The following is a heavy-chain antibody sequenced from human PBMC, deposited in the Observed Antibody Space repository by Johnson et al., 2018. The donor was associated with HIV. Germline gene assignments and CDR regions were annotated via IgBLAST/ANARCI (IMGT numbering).Heavy chain of an antibody. Sequence: VQLVESGGGLIQPGGSLRLSCAASGFTVSSNYMSWVRQAPGKGLEWVAVISYDGGNKYYADSVKGRFTISTDNSKNTLYLQMNSLRLEDTAVYYCAREVHYDSSDYYERYAFDVWGQGTTVIVSS. D-gene: IGHD3-22*01. CDR3: AREVHYDSSDYYERYAFDV. V-gene: IGHV3-30*14. CDR2: ISYDGGNK. J-gene: IGHJ3*01. CDR1: GFTVSSNY.